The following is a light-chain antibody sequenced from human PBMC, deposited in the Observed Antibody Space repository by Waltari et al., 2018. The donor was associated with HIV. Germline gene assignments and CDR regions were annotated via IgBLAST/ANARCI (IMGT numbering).Light chain of an antibody. CDR1: TGPVGNGHY. V-gene: IGLV7-43*01. CDR2: SST. CDR3: MLFFRTSYL. Sequence: QPVVTQEPSLTVSPGGTITLTCSSATGPVGNGHYVNWFQQKPGQPPRPLIYSSTRRHPLTPERFSGSLVGDRAALTLSNVWPEDQADYYCMLFFRTSYLFGGGTKVTVL. J-gene: IGLJ2*01.